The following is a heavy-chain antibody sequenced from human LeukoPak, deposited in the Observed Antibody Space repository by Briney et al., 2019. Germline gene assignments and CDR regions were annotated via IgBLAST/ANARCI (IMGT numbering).Heavy chain of an antibody. CDR2: IRSKTDGGTT. CDR3: TTINWAAFDS. D-gene: IGHD7-27*01. Sequence: GGSLRLSWAASGLTFNNAWMSWVRQAPGKGLEWVGQIRSKTDGGTTDYAAPVKGRFSISRDDSQNTLYLQINSLKTEDTAVYYCTTINWAAFDSWGQGTLVTVSS. V-gene: IGHV3-15*01. CDR1: GLTFNNAW. J-gene: IGHJ4*02.